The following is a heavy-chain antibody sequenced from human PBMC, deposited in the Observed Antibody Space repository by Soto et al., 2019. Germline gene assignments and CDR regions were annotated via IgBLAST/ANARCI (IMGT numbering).Heavy chain of an antibody. CDR3: AKETATSVDYYYFYGLDV. CDR2: ISYDGNKE. Sequence: GGSLRLSCSASGFIFGTYGMDWVRQAPGKGLEWVALISYDGNKEFHADSVKGRFTISRDNSRNTLYLHMNSLKPEDTAMYYCAKETATSVDYYYFYGLDVWGPGTTVTVSS. V-gene: IGHV3-30*18. J-gene: IGHJ6*02. CDR1: GFIFGTYG. D-gene: IGHD1-1*01.